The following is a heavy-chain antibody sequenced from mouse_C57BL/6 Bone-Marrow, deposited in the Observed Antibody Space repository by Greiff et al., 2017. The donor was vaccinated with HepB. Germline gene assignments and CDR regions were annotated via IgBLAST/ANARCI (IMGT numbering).Heavy chain of an antibody. CDR2: IDPSDSET. Sequence: VKLQQPGAELVRPGSSVKLSCKASGYTFTSYWMHWVKQRPIQGLEWIGNIDPSDSETHYNQKFKDKATLTVDKSSSTAYMQLSSLTSEDSAVYYCARSHYGSAYAMDYWGQGTSVTVSS. D-gene: IGHD1-1*01. V-gene: IGHV1-52*01. CDR1: GYTFTSYW. J-gene: IGHJ4*01. CDR3: ARSHYGSAYAMDY.